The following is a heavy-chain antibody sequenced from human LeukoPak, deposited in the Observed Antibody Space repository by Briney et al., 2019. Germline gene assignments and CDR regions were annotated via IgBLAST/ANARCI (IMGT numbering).Heavy chain of an antibody. D-gene: IGHD6-6*01. Sequence: GGSLRLSCAASGFTNAWMSWVRQAPGKGLEWVSTISASSGSTYYADSVKGRFTLSRDNSENTLYLQMSSLRAEDTAVYYCARLYSSSSAPDYWGQGTLVTVSS. V-gene: IGHV3-23*01. CDR2: ISASSGST. CDR1: GFTNAW. CDR3: ARLYSSSSAPDY. J-gene: IGHJ4*02.